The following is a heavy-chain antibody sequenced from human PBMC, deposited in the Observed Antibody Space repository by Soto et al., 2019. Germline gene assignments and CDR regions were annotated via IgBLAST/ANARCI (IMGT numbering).Heavy chain of an antibody. CDR3: AREKAESYSLDY. V-gene: IGHV3-30*04. Sequence: VGSLRLSCAASGFTFSTYAMHWVRQAPGKGLEWVAVMSYDGRNIYHADSVKGRFTISRDNSKNTLYLQMSSLRTEDTAVYYCAREKAESYSLDYWGQGALVTVSS. CDR2: MSYDGRNI. CDR1: GFTFSTYA. D-gene: IGHD3-10*01. J-gene: IGHJ4*02.